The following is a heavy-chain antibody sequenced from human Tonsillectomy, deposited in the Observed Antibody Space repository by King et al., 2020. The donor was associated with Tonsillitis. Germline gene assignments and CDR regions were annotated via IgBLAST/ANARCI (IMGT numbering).Heavy chain of an antibody. CDR3: AKGEYYYDSSGQHDY. J-gene: IGHJ4*02. Sequence: QLVQSGGGVVQPGRSLRLSCAASGFTFSSYGMHWVRQAPGKGLEWVAVISYDGSNKYYADSVKGRFTNSRDNSKNTLYLQMNSLRAEDTAVYYCAKGEYYYDSSGQHDYWGQGTLVTVSS. CDR1: GFTFSSYG. V-gene: IGHV3-30*18. CDR2: ISYDGSNK. D-gene: IGHD3-22*01.